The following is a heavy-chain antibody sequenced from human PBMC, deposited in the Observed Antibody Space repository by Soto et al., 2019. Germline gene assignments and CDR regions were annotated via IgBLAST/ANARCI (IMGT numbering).Heavy chain of an antibody. CDR2: IIPIFGTA. CDR1: GGTFSSYA. CDR3: ARCVVVPVAEGTYYYYGMDV. Sequence: QVQLVQSGAEVKKPGSSVKVSCKASGGTFSSYAISWVRQAPGQGLEWMGGIIPIFGTANYAQKFQGRVTITADESTSTAYMELSSLRSEDTALYYCARCVVVPVAEGTYYYYGMDVWGQGTTVTVSS. J-gene: IGHJ6*02. D-gene: IGHD2-2*01. V-gene: IGHV1-69*01.